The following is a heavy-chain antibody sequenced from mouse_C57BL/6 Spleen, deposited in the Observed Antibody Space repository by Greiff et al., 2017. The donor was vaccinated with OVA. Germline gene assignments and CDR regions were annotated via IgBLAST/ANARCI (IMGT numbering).Heavy chain of an antibody. V-gene: IGHV1-85*01. CDR2: IYPRDGST. CDR3: ARRDYSNYVAWFAY. CDR1: GYTFTSYD. Sequence: VQLQQSGPELVKPGASVKLSCKASGYTFTSYDINWVKQRPGQGLEWIGWIYPRDGSTKYNEKFKGKATLTVETSSSTAYMELHSLTSEDSAVYFCARRDYSNYVAWFAYWGQGTLVTVSA. D-gene: IGHD2-5*01. J-gene: IGHJ3*01.